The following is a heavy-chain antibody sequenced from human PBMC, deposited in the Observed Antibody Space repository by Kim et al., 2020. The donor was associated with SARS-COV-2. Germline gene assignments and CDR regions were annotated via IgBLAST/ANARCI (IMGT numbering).Heavy chain of an antibody. CDR3: ARDWAEWELLPDY. V-gene: IGHV3-21*01. D-gene: IGHD1-26*01. Sequence: GGSLRLSCAASGFTFSSYSMNWVRQAPGKGLEWVSSISSSSSYIYYADSVKGRFTISRDNAKNSLYLQMNSLRAEDTAVYYCARDWAEWELLPDYWGQGTLVTVSS. CDR2: ISSSSSYI. J-gene: IGHJ4*02. CDR1: GFTFSSYS.